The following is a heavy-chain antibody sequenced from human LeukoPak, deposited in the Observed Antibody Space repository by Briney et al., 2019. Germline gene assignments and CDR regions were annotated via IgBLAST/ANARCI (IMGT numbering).Heavy chain of an antibody. CDR3: ARIVGANPLDFDY. V-gene: IGHV1-2*02. CDR2: INPNSGGT. CDR1: GYTFTGYY. Sequence: ASVKVSCKASGYTFTGYYMHWVRQAPGQGLEWMGWINPNSGGTNYAQKFQGRVTMTRDTFISTAYMELSRLRSDDTAVYYCARIVGANPLDFDYWGQGTLVTVSS. J-gene: IGHJ4*02. D-gene: IGHD1-26*01.